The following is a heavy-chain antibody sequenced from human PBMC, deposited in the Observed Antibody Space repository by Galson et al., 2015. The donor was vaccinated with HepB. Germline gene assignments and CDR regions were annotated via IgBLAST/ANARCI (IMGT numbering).Heavy chain of an antibody. Sequence: SVKVSCKASGGTFSNSAFSWVRQAPGQGLEWMGGIIPMFGTTNSAQKFQDRVTITADESTSTANMELSSLRSEDTAVYYCAASSIGEPSVVNYYYAMDVWGPGTTIIVSS. CDR1: GGTFSNSA. CDR2: IIPMFGTT. D-gene: IGHD1-14*01. CDR3: AASSIGEPSVVNYYYAMDV. V-gene: IGHV1-69*13. J-gene: IGHJ6*02.